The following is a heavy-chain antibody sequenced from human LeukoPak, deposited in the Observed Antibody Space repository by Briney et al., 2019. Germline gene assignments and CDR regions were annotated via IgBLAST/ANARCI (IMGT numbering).Heavy chain of an antibody. V-gene: IGHV4-61*01. CDR2: IYYSGST. J-gene: IGHJ5*02. CDR3: ARDYGEVGATTDWFDP. CDR1: GGSISSSSYY. Sequence: SETLSLTCTVSGGSISSSSYYWGWIRQPPGKGLEWIGYIYYSGSTNYNPSLKSRVTISVDTSKNQFSLKLSSVTAADTAVYYCARDYGEVGATTDWFDPWGQGTLVTVSS. D-gene: IGHD1-26*01.